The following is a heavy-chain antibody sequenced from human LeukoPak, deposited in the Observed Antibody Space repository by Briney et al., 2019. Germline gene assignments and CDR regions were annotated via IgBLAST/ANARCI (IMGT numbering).Heavy chain of an antibody. D-gene: IGHD5-12*01. CDR2: IYPGDSDT. CDR1: GYSFNSYW. V-gene: IGHV5-51*01. Sequence: LGESLKISCKCSGYSFNSYWIGWVRQMRGKRLEWMGIIYPGDSDTRYSPSFQGHVTISADKSIITAYLQWSSLKASDTAMYYCARAGIVATIPYYFDYWGQGTLVTVSS. J-gene: IGHJ4*02. CDR3: ARAGIVATIPYYFDY.